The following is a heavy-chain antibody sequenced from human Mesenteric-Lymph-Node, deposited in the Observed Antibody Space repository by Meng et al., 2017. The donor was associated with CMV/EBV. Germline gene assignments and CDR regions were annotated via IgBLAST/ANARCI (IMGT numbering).Heavy chain of an antibody. J-gene: IGHJ5*02. CDR2: IYYSGST. Sequence: GYYWSWIRQHPGKGLEWIGYIYYSGSTYYNPSLKSRVTISVDTSKNQFSLKLSSVTAADTAVYYCARDNHRYCSSTSCPSRLGWFDPWGQGTPVTVSS. CDR1: GYY. CDR3: ARDNHRYCSSTSCPSRLGWFDP. V-gene: IGHV4-31*02. D-gene: IGHD2-2*01.